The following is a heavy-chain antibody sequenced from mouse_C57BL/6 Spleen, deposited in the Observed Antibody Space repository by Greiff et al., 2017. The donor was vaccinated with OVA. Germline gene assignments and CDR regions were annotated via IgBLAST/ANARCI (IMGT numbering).Heavy chain of an antibody. J-gene: IGHJ2*01. D-gene: IGHD1-1*01. CDR3: ARCTTVPDLDY. Sequence: QVQLQQSGPELVKPGASVKISCKASGYAFSSSWMNWVKQRPGKGLEWIGRIYPGDGDTNYNGKFKGKATLTADKSSSTAYMQLSSLTSEDSAVYFCARCTTVPDLDYWGQGTTLTVSS. V-gene: IGHV1-82*01. CDR1: GYAFSSSW. CDR2: IYPGDGDT.